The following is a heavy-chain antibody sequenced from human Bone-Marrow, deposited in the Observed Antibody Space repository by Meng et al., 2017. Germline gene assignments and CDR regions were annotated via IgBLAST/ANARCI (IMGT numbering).Heavy chain of an antibody. V-gene: IGHV4-34*01. CDR3: AREAYSISLSSATGFDY. J-gene: IGHJ4*02. CDR2: INHSGST. CDR1: GGSFSGFY. Sequence: QVQLRQWGAGLLKPSETLSLTCAVYGGSFSGFYWNWFRQPPGKGLEWIAEINHSGSTNINPSLKSRVTILADTSKNQFSLKVRSVTAADTAVYYCAREAYSISLSSATGFDYWGQGTLVTVSS. D-gene: IGHD6-13*01.